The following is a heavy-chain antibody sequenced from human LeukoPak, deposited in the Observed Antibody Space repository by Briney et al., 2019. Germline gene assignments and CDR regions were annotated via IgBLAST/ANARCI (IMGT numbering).Heavy chain of an antibody. CDR1: GYTFTSYG. J-gene: IGHJ6*02. D-gene: IGHD3-3*01. Sequence: GASVKVSCKASGYTFTSYGISWVRQAPGQGLEWMGWISAYNGNTNCAQKLQGRVTITTDTSTSTAYMELRSLRSDDTAVYYCARYDDFPSYGMDVWGQGTTVTVSS. V-gene: IGHV1-18*01. CDR2: ISAYNGNT. CDR3: ARYDDFPSYGMDV.